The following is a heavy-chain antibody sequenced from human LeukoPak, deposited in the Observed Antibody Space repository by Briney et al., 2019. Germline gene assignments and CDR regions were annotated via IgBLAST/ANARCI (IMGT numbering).Heavy chain of an antibody. D-gene: IGHD5-24*01. CDR1: GFTFSSYS. Sequence: GGSLRLSCAASGFTFSSYSMNWVRQAPGKGLEWVSSISSSSSYIYYADSVKGRFTISRDNAKNTLYLQMNSLRAEDTAVYYCARVRGRDGYNPFDYWGQGTLVTVSS. J-gene: IGHJ4*02. CDR3: ARVRGRDGYNPFDY. CDR2: ISSSSSYI. V-gene: IGHV3-21*01.